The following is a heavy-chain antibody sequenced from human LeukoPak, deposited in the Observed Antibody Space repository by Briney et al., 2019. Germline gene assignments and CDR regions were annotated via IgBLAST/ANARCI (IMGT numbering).Heavy chain of an antibody. CDR2: INPNSGGT. V-gene: IGHV1-2*02. CDR1: GYTFTGYY. CDR3: ARNRVTMIAPVGY. Sequence: ASVKVSCKASGYTFTGYYMHWVRQAPGQGLEWMGWINPNSGGTNYAQKFQGRVTMTRDTSISTAYMELSRLRSDDTAVYYCARNRVTMIAPVGYWGQGTLVTVSS. J-gene: IGHJ4*02. D-gene: IGHD3-22*01.